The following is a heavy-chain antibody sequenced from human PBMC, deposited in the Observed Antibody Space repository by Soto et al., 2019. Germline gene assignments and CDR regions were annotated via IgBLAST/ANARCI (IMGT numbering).Heavy chain of an antibody. Sequence: SEPLSLTCTVSGGSISISSYYWGWIRQPPGKGLEWIGSIYYSVSTYYNPSLKSRVTISVDTSKNQFSLKLSSVTAADTAVYYCARHRGPMVRGVISNWFDPWGQGTLVTVS. J-gene: IGHJ5*02. CDR2: IYYSVST. V-gene: IGHV4-39*01. D-gene: IGHD3-10*01. CDR1: GGSISISSYY. CDR3: ARHRGPMVRGVISNWFDP.